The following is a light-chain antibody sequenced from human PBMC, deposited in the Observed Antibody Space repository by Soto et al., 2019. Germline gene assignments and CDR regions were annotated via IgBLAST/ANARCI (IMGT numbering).Light chain of an antibody. CDR3: LQDINYPWT. CDR1: QSISSW. Sequence: GDRVTITCRASQSISSWLAWYQQKPGKAPKLLIYEASSLESGVPSRFSGSGSGTDFTLAISSLQPEDSETYYCLQDINYPWTFGQGTKVDIK. CDR2: EAS. V-gene: IGKV1-5*01. J-gene: IGKJ1*01.